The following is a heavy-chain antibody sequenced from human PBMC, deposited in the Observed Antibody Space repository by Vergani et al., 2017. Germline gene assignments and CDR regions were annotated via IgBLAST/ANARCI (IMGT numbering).Heavy chain of an antibody. CDR3: ARGGYGGPNWYFDL. D-gene: IGHD5-12*01. Sequence: EVQLVESGGGLIQPGGSLRLSCAASGFTVSSNYMSWVRQAPGKGLVWVSRINSDGSSTSYADSVKGRFTISRENAKNTLYLQMNSLRAEDTAVYYCARGGYGGPNWYFDLWGRGTLVTVSS. V-gene: IGHV3-74*02. J-gene: IGHJ2*01. CDR1: GFTVSSNY. CDR2: INSDGSST.